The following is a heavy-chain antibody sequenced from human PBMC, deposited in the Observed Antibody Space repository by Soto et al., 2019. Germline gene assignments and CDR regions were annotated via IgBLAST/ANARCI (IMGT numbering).Heavy chain of an antibody. Sequence: ASVKVSCKASGYTFTGYYMHWVRQATGQGLEWMGWMNPNSGNTGYAQKFQGRVTMTRNTSISTAYMELSSLRSEDTAVYYCARGTGHDILTGYYIDFDYWGQGTLVTVSS. CDR1: GYTFTGYY. V-gene: IGHV1-8*02. CDR3: ARGTGHDILTGYYIDFDY. J-gene: IGHJ4*02. CDR2: MNPNSGNT. D-gene: IGHD3-9*01.